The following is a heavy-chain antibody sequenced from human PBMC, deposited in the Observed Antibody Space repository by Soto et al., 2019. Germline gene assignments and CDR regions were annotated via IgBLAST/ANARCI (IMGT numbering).Heavy chain of an antibody. V-gene: IGHV5-51*01. CDR3: ARLILGATDAFDI. J-gene: IGHJ3*02. D-gene: IGHD1-26*01. CDR1: GYSFTNYW. Sequence: LKISCKGSGYSFTNYWIGWVRQMPGKGLEWMGIIYPGDSDTRYSPSVQGQVTISADKSINTAYLQWSSLKASDTAIYHCARLILGATDAFDIWGQGTMVTVSS. CDR2: IYPGDSDT.